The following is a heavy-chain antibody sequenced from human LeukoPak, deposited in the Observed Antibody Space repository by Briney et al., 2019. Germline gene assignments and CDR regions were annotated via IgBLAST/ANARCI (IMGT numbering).Heavy chain of an antibody. CDR1: GYTFTSYG. CDR2: ISAYNGNT. D-gene: IGHD1-14*01. J-gene: IGHJ3*02. V-gene: IGHV1-18*01. Sequence: GASVKVSYKASGYTFTSYGISWVRQAPGQGLEWMGWISAYNGNTNYAQKLQGRVTMTTDTSTSTTYMELRSQRSDETCVYCCVRLLGTRDAFDIWGQGTMVTVSS. CDR3: VRLLGTRDAFDI.